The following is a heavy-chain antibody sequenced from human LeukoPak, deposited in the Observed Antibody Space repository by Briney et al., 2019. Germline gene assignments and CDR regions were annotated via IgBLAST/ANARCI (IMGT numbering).Heavy chain of an antibody. J-gene: IGHJ4*02. CDR1: GGSFSGYY. Sequence: PSETLSLTCAVYGGSFSGYYWSWIRQPPGKGLEWIGEINHSGSTNYNPSLKSRVTISVDTSKNQFSLKLSSVTAADTAVYYYARGRQLGIKFDYWGQGTLVTVSS. CDR3: ARGRQLGIKFDY. D-gene: IGHD7-27*01. CDR2: INHSGST. V-gene: IGHV4-34*01.